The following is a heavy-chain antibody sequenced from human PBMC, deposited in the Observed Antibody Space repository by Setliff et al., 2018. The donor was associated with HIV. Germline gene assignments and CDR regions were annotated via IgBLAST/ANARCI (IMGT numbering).Heavy chain of an antibody. CDR2: IYPGDSDT. CDR3: ARASDPSHRMPPTNYYYYMDV. V-gene: IGHV5-51*01. D-gene: IGHD2-2*01. J-gene: IGHJ6*03. Sequence: GESLKISCKGFGYSFINYWIGWVRQVPGKGLELMGIIYPGDSDTRYSPSFQGQVTISADKSISTAYLQWNSLKASDTAIYYCARASDPSHRMPPTNYYYYMDVWGKGTTVTVSS. CDR1: GYSFINYW.